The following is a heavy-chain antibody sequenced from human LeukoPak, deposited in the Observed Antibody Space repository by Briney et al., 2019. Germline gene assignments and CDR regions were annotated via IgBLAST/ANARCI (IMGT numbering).Heavy chain of an antibody. D-gene: IGHD3-10*01. V-gene: IGHV3-21*01. CDR2: ISSSSYI. Sequence: GGSLRLSCAASGFTFSSYSMNWVRQAPGKGLEWVSSISSSSYIYYADSVKGRFTISRDNAKNSLYLQMSSLRAEDTAVYYCARDIGQKVRGEIDYWGQGTLVTVSS. CDR3: ARDIGQKVRGEIDY. J-gene: IGHJ4*02. CDR1: GFTFSSYS.